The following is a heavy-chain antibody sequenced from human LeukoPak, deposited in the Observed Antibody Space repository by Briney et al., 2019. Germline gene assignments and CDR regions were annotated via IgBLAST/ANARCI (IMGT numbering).Heavy chain of an antibody. J-gene: IGHJ4*02. CDR1: GFTFSSYA. CDR3: ARDAPYCSSTSCYSDY. Sequence: GGSLRLSCAASGFTFSSYAMHWGRQAPGKGLEYVSAISSNGGSTYYANSVKGRFTISRDNSKNTLYLQMGSLKAEDMAVYYWARDAPYCSSTSCYSDYWGQGTLVTVSS. CDR2: ISSNGGST. D-gene: IGHD2-2*01. V-gene: IGHV3-64*01.